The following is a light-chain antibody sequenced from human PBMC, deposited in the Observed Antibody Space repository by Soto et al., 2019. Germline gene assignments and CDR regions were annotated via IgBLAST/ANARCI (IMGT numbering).Light chain of an antibody. J-gene: IGLJ1*01. CDR1: SSDVGVYNY. CDR2: DVS. CDR3: NSYRSTSTRYV. Sequence: QSALTQPASVSGSPGQSITISCTGTSSDVGVYNYVSWYQQHPGRAPKLLIYDVSNRPSGVSNRFSGSKSGNTASLTISGLQAEDEADYYCNSYRSTSTRYVFGSGTKLTVL. V-gene: IGLV2-14*03.